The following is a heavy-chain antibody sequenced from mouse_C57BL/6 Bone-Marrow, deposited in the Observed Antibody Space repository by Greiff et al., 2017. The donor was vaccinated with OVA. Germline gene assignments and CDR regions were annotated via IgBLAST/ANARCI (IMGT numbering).Heavy chain of an antibody. V-gene: IGHV1-82*01. D-gene: IGHD2-3*01. CDR3: ARRVDGYYAWFAY. CDR2: IYPGDGDT. CDR1: GYAFSSSW. J-gene: IGHJ3*01. Sequence: QVQLKESGPELVKPGASVKISCKASGYAFSSSWMNWVKQRPGKGLEWIGRIYPGDGDTNYNGKFKGKATLTADKSSSTAYMQLSSLTSEDSAVYFCARRVDGYYAWFAYWGQGTLVTVSA.